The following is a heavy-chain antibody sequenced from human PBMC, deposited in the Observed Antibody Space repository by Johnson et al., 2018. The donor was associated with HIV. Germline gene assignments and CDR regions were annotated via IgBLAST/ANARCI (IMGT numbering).Heavy chain of an antibody. CDR2: IRYDGTNK. J-gene: IGHJ3*02. D-gene: IGHD1-26*01. Sequence: QVQLVESGGGVVQPGGSLRLSCAASGFTFSSYGMHWVRQAPGKGLEWVAFIRYDGTNKYSADSVKGRFSISRDDSKSTLYLQMSSLRGEDTDVYYCAKDSQWELPDAFDIWGQGTMVTVSS. CDR3: AKDSQWELPDAFDI. CDR1: GFTFSSYG. V-gene: IGHV3-30*02.